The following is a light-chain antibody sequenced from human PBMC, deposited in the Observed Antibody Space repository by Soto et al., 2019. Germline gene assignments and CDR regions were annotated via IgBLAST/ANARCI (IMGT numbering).Light chain of an antibody. J-gene: IGKJ4*01. CDR2: EES. CDR3: QKFKSYPRS. Sequence: DIHLTQSPSSLSASVGDRVTITCRASQAITSNLAWSQQKPGNPPKLLIYEESSLHSGVPSRFSGRNGEKQFILPIDSLRPEDFGTYYCQKFKSYPRSFGGGAKVHIK. V-gene: IGKV1-9*01. CDR1: QAITSN.